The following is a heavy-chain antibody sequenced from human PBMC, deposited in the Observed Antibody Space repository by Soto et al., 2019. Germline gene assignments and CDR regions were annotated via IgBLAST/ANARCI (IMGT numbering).Heavy chain of an antibody. D-gene: IGHD3-10*01. CDR1: GGSISSSSYY. CDR2: IYYSGST. CDR3: ARHNGSDYYGSGSYYNLHIYYYYYGMDC. V-gene: IGHV4-39*01. Sequence: PSETLSLTCTVSGGSISSSSYYWGWIRQPPGKGLEWIGSIYYSGSTYYNPSLKSRVTISVDTSKNQFSLKLSSVTAADTAVYYCARHNGSDYYGSGSYYNLHIYYYYYGMDCWGQGTTVTVSS. J-gene: IGHJ6*02.